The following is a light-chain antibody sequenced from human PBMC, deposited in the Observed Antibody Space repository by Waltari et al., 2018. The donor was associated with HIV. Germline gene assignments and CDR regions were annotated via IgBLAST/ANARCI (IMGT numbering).Light chain of an antibody. V-gene: IGLV2-14*01. CDR1: ESEISFYDF. CDR2: SVN. CDR3: SSYTSPNTLL. J-gene: IGLJ3*02. Sequence: QSALTQPASVSAFPGQSITISCTGPESEISFYDFVSLYRQDPGNAPQLVMYSVNTRPSETSSRFSGLKSGNTASLRISGLQFEDEGDYYCSSYTSPNTLLFGGGTKLTV.